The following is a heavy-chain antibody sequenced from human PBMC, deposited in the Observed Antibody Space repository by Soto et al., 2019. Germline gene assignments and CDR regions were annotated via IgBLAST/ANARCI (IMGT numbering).Heavy chain of an antibody. J-gene: IGHJ4*02. CDR3: ARGVSGPLYAFDY. D-gene: IGHD4-17*01. Sequence: SETLSLTCTVSGGSISSGDYFWSWIRQPPGEGLEWIGYIYYSGGTYDNPSLRSRVTISVDTSKNQFSLKLSSVTAADTAVYYCARGVSGPLYAFDYWGQGTLVTVSS. V-gene: IGHV4-30-4*01. CDR2: IYYSGGT. CDR1: GGSISSGDYF.